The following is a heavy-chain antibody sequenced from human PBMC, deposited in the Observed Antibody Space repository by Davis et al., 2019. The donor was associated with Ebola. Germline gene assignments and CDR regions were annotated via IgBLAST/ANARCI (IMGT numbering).Heavy chain of an antibody. CDR2: ISSSSSYI. CDR3: ARGGGYYSANYYYGMDV. CDR1: GFTFSSYS. Sequence: PGGSLRLSCAASGFTFSSYSMNWFRQAPGKGLEWVSSISSSSSYIYYADSVKGRFTISRDNAKNSLYLQMNSLRAEDTAVYYCARGGGYYSANYYYGMDVWGQGTTVTVSS. D-gene: IGHD3-22*01. J-gene: IGHJ6*02. V-gene: IGHV3-21*01.